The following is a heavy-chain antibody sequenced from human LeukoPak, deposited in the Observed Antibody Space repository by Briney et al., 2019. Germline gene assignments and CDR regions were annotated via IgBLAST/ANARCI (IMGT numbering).Heavy chain of an antibody. D-gene: IGHD2/OR15-2a*01. CDR1: GFTFNSYA. J-gene: IGHJ6*02. CDR3: AKGGTFWRTDYYYYGMDV. CDR2: ISGSGDNT. Sequence: PGGSLRLSCAASGFTFNSYAMTWVRQAPGKGLDWVSVISGSGDNTYYADSVKGRFTISRDNSKKTLYLQMNSLRAEDTAVYYCAKGGTFWRTDYYYYGMDVWGQGTTVTVSS. V-gene: IGHV3-23*01.